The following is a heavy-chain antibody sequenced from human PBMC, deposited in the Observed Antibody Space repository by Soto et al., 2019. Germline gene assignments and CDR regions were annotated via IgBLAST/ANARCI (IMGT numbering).Heavy chain of an antibody. Sequence: EVQLVESGGGLVQPGGSLRLSCAPSGFTFSSYSMNWVRQAPGKGLEWVSYISSSSSTIYYADTVKGRFTISRDNAKNSLYLQVTSLRDEDTAVYYCARDVSGLNRFHPWGQGTLVTVSS. V-gene: IGHV3-48*02. CDR3: ARDVSGLNRFHP. J-gene: IGHJ5*02. CDR1: GFTFSSYS. CDR2: ISSSSSTI. D-gene: IGHD5-12*01.